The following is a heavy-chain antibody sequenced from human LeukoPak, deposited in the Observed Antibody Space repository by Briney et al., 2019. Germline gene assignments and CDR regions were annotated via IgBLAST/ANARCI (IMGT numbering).Heavy chain of an antibody. CDR2: IKHSGST. D-gene: IGHD6-13*01. V-gene: IGHV4-34*01. J-gene: IGHJ4*02. Sequence: SETLSLTCTVSGGSISSYYWSWIRQPPGKGLEWIGEIKHSGSTNYNPSLKSRVTISVDTSKNQFSLKLSSVTAADTAVYYCARRVAAAGPTIDYWGQGTLVTVSS. CDR3: ARRVAAAGPTIDY. CDR1: GGSISSYY.